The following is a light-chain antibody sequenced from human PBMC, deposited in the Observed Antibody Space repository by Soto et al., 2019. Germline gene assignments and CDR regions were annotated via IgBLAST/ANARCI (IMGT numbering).Light chain of an antibody. CDR2: EVN. CDR1: SSDVGGFNF. CDR3: NSYTSSSTWV. V-gene: IGLV2-14*01. J-gene: IGLJ3*02. Sequence: QSALTQPASVSGSPGQSITISCTGTSSDVGGFNFVSWYQQHPDKAPKLVIYEVNNRPSGVSDRFSGSKSGNTASLTISGLQAEDEAHYYCNSYTSSSTWVFGGGTKLTVL.